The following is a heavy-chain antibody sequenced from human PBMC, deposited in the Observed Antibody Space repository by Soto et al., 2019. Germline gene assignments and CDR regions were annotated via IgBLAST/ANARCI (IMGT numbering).Heavy chain of an antibody. CDR2: TYYRSKWYN. Sequence: SQTLSLTCAISGDSVSSNSAAWNWIRQSPSRGLEWLGRTYYRSKWYNDYAVSVKSRITINPDTSKNQFSLQLNSVTPEDTAVYYCARSRITIFGVVRYYFDYWGQGTPVTVSS. CDR3: ARSRITIFGVVRYYFDY. J-gene: IGHJ4*02. V-gene: IGHV6-1*01. D-gene: IGHD3-3*01. CDR1: GDSVSSNSAA.